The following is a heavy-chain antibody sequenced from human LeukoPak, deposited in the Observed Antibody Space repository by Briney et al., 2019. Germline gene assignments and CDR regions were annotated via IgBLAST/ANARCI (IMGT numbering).Heavy chain of an antibody. V-gene: IGHV3-33*03. J-gene: IGHJ6*02. CDR1: GFTFSSYG. D-gene: IGHD6-13*01. Sequence: GRSLRLSCAASGFTFSSYGMHWVRQAPGKGLEWVAAILYDGSNAFYADSVKGRFTISRDNSKNTLFLQMTTLRGEDTGIYYCAKVGISSSWNYYYYGMDVWGRGTTVTVSS. CDR3: AKVGISSSWNYYYYGMDV. CDR2: ILYDGSNA.